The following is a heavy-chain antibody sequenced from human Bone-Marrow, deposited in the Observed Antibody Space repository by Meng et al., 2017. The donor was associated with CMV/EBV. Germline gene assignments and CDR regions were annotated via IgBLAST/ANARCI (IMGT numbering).Heavy chain of an antibody. CDR2: IYYSGST. J-gene: IGHJ4*02. V-gene: IGHV4-39*07. Sequence: GSLRLSCTVSGGSISSSSYYWGWIRQPPGKGLEWIGSIYYSGSTYYNPSLKSRVTISVDTSKNQFSLKLSSVTAADTAVYYCARVKGILTGTLDYWGQGTLVTVSS. D-gene: IGHD3-9*01. CDR3: ARVKGILTGTLDY. CDR1: GGSISSSSYY.